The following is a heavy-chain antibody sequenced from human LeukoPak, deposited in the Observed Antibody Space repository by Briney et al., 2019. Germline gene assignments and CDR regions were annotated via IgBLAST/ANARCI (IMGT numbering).Heavy chain of an antibody. D-gene: IGHD3-3*01. J-gene: IGHJ6*02. CDR2: ISAYNGNT. CDR3: ARDTKGDITIFGVVIGDTYYYGMDV. V-gene: IGHV1-18*01. CDR1: GYTFTSYG. Sequence: ASVKVSCKASGYTFTSYGISGVRQAPGQGLEWMGWISAYNGNTNYAQKLQGRVTMTTDTSTSTAYMELRSVRSDDTAVYYCARDTKGDITIFGVVIGDTYYYGMDVWGQGTTVTVSS.